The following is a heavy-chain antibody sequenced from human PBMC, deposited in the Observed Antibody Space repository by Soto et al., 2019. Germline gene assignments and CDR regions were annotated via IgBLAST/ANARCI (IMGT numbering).Heavy chain of an antibody. CDR3: ATGASCSGGTCNYYYYYMDV. Sequence: GGSLRLSCAASGFTFSSYSMNWVRQAPGKGLEWVSSISSSSSYIYYADSVKGRFTISRDNAKNSLYLQMNSLRAEDTAVYYCATGASCSGGTCNYYYYYMDVWGKGTTVTVSS. D-gene: IGHD2-15*01. CDR1: GFTFSSYS. V-gene: IGHV3-21*01. CDR2: ISSSSSYI. J-gene: IGHJ6*03.